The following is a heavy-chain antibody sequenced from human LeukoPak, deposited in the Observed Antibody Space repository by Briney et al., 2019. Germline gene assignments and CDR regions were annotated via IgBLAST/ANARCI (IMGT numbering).Heavy chain of an antibody. Sequence: GGSLRLSCAASGFIFTTYSMNWVRQAPGKALEWVSAISSSSDYIFYADSVKGRFTISRDNAKDSLYLQMNNLRAEDTAVYYCASNSRDVGTYFDYWGQGALVAVSS. CDR3: ASNSRDVGTYFDY. CDR2: ISSSSDYI. CDR1: GFIFTTYS. D-gene: IGHD5-24*01. V-gene: IGHV3-21*01. J-gene: IGHJ4*02.